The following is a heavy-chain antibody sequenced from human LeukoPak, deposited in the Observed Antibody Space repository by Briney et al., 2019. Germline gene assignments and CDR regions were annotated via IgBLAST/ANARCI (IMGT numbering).Heavy chain of an antibody. V-gene: IGHV4-31*03. Sequence: SQTLSLTCTVSGGSISSGGYYWSRIRQRPGKGLEWIGYIYYSGSTYYNPSLKSRVTISVDTSKNQFSLKLSSVTAADTAVYYCARRRENPNWFDPWGQGTLVTVSS. CDR3: ARRRENPNWFDP. CDR2: IYYSGST. J-gene: IGHJ5*02. D-gene: IGHD2/OR15-2a*01. CDR1: GGSISSGGYY.